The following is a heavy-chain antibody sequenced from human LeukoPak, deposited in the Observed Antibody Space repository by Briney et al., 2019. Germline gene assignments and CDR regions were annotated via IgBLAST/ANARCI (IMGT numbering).Heavy chain of an antibody. Sequence: ASVKVSCKASGYTFTGYYMHWVRQAPGQGLEWMGWINPNSGGTNYAQKFQGRVTMTRDTSISTAYMELSRLRSDDTAVYYCARKDRGYEGVSWFDPWGQGTLVTVSS. CDR3: ARKDRGYEGVSWFDP. CDR2: INPNSGGT. D-gene: IGHD5-12*01. J-gene: IGHJ5*02. V-gene: IGHV1-2*02. CDR1: GYTFTGYY.